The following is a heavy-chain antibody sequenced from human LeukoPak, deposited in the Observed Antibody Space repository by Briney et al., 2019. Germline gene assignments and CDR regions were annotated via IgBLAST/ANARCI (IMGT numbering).Heavy chain of an antibody. CDR3: ARGALDTAMANYFDY. V-gene: IGHV1-24*01. J-gene: IGHJ4*02. Sequence: ASVKVSCKVSGYTLTELSMPWVRQAPGKGLEWMGGFDLGDGETIFAQKFQGRVTMTEDTSTDTAYMELRSLTSEDTAVYYCARGALDTAMANYFDYWGQGTLVTVSS. CDR2: FDLGDGET. CDR1: GYTLTELS. D-gene: IGHD5-18*01.